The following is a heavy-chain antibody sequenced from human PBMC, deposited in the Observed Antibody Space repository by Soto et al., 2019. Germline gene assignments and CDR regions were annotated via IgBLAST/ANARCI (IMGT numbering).Heavy chain of an antibody. CDR1: GFTFSSYG. V-gene: IGHV3-33*01. J-gene: IGHJ6*03. CDR2: IWYDGSNK. CDR3: ARGTPYYDFWSGYYTNYYYYYMDV. Sequence: GGSLRLSCAASGFTFSSYGMHWVRQAPGKGLEWVAVIWYDGSNKYYADSVKGQFTISRDNSKNTLYLQMNSLRAEDTAVYYCARGTPYYDFWSGYYTNYYYYYMDVWGKGTTVTVSS. D-gene: IGHD3-3*01.